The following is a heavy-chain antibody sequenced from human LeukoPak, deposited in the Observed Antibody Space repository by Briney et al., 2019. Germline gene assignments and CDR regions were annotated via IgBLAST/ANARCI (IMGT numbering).Heavy chain of an antibody. Sequence: GGSLRLSCAASGFTFSSYDMTWVRQAPGKGLEWVSAITATSSSTHDADSVQGRFTISRDNSKNTLYLQMNSLRPEDTAIYYCAKDLGYDYVWGEGNLYDYWGQGILVTVSS. V-gene: IGHV3-23*01. CDR1: GFTFSSYD. D-gene: IGHD3-16*01. J-gene: IGHJ4*02. CDR2: ITATSSST. CDR3: AKDLGYDYVWGEGNLYDY.